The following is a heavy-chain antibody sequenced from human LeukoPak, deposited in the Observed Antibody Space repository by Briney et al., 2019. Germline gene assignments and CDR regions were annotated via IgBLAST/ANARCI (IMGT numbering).Heavy chain of an antibody. CDR1: GYSFTRYW. Sequence: GESLQISCQGSGYSFTRYWIGWGRLMPGKGLEWMGNIYPGDSDTRYSPSFEGQVTFSADKSISTAFLQWSSLKASDTAMYYCARWGGTSWTGYDYWGQGTLVTVSS. V-gene: IGHV5-51*01. J-gene: IGHJ4*02. CDR3: ARWGGTSWTGYDY. CDR2: IYPGDSDT. D-gene: IGHD3/OR15-3a*01.